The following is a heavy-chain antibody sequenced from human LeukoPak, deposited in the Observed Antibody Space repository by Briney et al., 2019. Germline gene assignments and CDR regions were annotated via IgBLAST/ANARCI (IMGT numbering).Heavy chain of an antibody. CDR1: GGSISSYY. CDR2: IYSSGST. V-gene: IGHV4-59*01. D-gene: IGHD2-15*01. CDR3: ARASGATDRVDY. Sequence: SETLSLTCTVSGGSISSYYWSWIRQPPGKGLEWIGYIYSSGSTNYNPSLKSRVSISVDTSKNQFSLKLTSVTAADTAMYYCARASGATDRVDYWGQRTLVTVSS. J-gene: IGHJ4*02.